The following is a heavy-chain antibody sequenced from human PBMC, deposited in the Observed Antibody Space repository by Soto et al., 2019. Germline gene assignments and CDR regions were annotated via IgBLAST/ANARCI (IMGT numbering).Heavy chain of an antibody. CDR3: ASCAYYYDSSGRDAFAS. CDR2: IIPIFGTA. CDR1: GGTFSSYA. D-gene: IGHD3-22*01. J-gene: IGHJ3*02. V-gene: IGHV1-69*01. Sequence: QVQLVQSGAEVKKPGSSVKVSCKASGGTFSSYAISWVRQAPGQGLEWMGGIIPIFGTANYAQKFQGRVTITADESTSTAYMELSSLRSEDTAVYYGASCAYYYDSSGRDAFASWGQGTRVTVSS.